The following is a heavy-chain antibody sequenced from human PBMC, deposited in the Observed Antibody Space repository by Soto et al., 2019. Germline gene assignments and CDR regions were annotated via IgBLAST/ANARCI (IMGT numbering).Heavy chain of an antibody. CDR1: GYSFAGCW. CDR2: IDPSDSQT. Sequence: PGESLKISCTGSGYSFAGCWITWVRQMPGKGLDCMGRIDPSDSQTYYSPSFRGHVTISAAKSITTVFLQWSSLRASDTAMYYCASQIYDSDSGPNFQYYFDSWGQGTLVTVSS. D-gene: IGHD3-22*01. CDR3: ASQIYDSDSGPNFQYYFDS. J-gene: IGHJ4*02. V-gene: IGHV5-10-1*01.